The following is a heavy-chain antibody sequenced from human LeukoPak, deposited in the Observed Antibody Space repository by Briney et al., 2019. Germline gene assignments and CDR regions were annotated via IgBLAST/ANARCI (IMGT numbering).Heavy chain of an antibody. D-gene: IGHD3-22*01. CDR2: INPNSGDT. Sequence: GASVKVSCKASGYTFTSYYMHWVRQAPGQGLEWMGWINPNSGDTKYAQKFQGRVTMTRDTSISTAYIELSSLRSDDTAVYYCAKSVVEITTPCYACAEYFLHWGQGTLVTVSS. CDR1: GYTFTSYY. J-gene: IGHJ1*01. V-gene: IGHV1-2*02. CDR3: AKSVVEITTPCYACAEYFLH.